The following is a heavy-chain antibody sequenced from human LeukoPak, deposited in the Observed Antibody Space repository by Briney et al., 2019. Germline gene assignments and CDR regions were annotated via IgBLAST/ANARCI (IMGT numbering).Heavy chain of an antibody. J-gene: IGHJ4*02. V-gene: IGHV3-48*02. CDR3: ARMIDYNYGYAFDY. D-gene: IGHD5-18*01. CDR2: ISSSSSTI. CDR1: GFTFSSYS. Sequence: GGSLRLSCAASGFTFSSYSMNWVRQAPGKGLEWVSYISSSSSTIYYADSVKGRFTISRDNAKNSLYLQMNSLRDEDTAVYYCARMIDYNYGYAFDYWGQGTLVTVSS.